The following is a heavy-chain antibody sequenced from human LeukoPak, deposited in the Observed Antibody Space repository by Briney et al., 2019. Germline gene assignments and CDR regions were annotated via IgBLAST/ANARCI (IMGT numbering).Heavy chain of an antibody. CDR2: ISGSGGST. J-gene: IGHJ4*02. D-gene: IGHD5-18*01. CDR1: GFTFSKYA. CDR3: ATSGYSYGVVDY. Sequence: GGSLRLSCGASGFTFSKYAMSWGRQAPGKGLEWVSAISGSGGSTYYADSVKGRFTISRDNSKNTLYLQMNSLRAEDTAVYYCATSGYSYGVVDYWGQGTLVTVSS. V-gene: IGHV3-23*01.